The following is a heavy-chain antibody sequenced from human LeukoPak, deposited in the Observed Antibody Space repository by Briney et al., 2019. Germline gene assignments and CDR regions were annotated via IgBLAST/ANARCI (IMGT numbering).Heavy chain of an antibody. D-gene: IGHD1-14*01. V-gene: IGHV1-69*05. CDR1: GGTFSSYA. CDR2: IIPIFGTA. Sequence: GASVKVSCKASGGTFSSYAINWVRQAPGQGLEWMGGIIPIFGTANYAQKFQGRGTITTDESTSTAYMELSSLRSEDTAVYYCARGRTGTGLMDVWGKGTTVTVSS. J-gene: IGHJ6*03. CDR3: ARGRTGTGLMDV.